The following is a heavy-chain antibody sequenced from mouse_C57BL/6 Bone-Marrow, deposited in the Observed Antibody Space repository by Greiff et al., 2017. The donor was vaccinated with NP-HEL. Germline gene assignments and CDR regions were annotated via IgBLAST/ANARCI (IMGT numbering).Heavy chain of an antibody. D-gene: IGHD2-10*02. Sequence: QVQLQQSGAELVRPGASVTLSCKASGYTFTDYEMHWVKHTPVHGLEWIGAIDPETGGTAYNQKFKGKAILTADKSSSTAYMELRSLTSEDSAVYYCTVWNFDYWGQGTTLTVSS. CDR3: TVWNFDY. V-gene: IGHV1-15*01. CDR2: IDPETGGT. J-gene: IGHJ2*01. CDR1: GYTFTDYE.